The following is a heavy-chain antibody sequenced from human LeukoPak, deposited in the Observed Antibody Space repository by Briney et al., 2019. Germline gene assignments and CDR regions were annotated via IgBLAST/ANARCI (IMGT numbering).Heavy chain of an antibody. CDR2: ISAYNSNT. V-gene: IGHV1-18*04. D-gene: IGHD4-17*01. J-gene: IGHJ6*04. CDR1: GYTFTSYG. CDR3: ARDSPYGDYEAYYGMDV. Sequence: ASVKVSCKASGYTFTSYGMSWVRQAPGQGLEWMGWISAYNSNTNYAQKLLGRVTMTTDTSTSTAYMELRSLRSDDTAVYYCARDSPYGDYEAYYGMDVWGKGTTVTVSS.